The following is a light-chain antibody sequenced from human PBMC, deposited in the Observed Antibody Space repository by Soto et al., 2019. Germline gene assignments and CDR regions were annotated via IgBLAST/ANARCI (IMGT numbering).Light chain of an antibody. Sequence: MTQSPSSVSASVGDRVTITCRASQGISSWLAWYQQKAGQAPRLLIYGASARATGVPARFSGFGSGTEYSLTISSLQSEDFAVYYCQQYKNWPPTTFGQGTKVEFK. J-gene: IGKJ1*01. CDR1: QGISSW. CDR2: GAS. CDR3: QQYKNWPPTT. V-gene: IGKV3-15*01.